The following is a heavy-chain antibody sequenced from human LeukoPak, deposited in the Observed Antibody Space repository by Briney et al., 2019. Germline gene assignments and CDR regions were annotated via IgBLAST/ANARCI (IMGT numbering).Heavy chain of an antibody. CDR3: AKDFPSGWST. J-gene: IGHJ5*02. CDR2: ISGSGSGGST. Sequence: GGSLRLSCAASEFTFSSYAMSWVRQAPGKGLEWVSAISGSGSGGSTYHVDSVKGRFTISRDNSRNTLYLQMNSLRAEDTALYYCAKDFPSGWSTWGQGTLVTVSS. V-gene: IGHV3-23*01. CDR1: EFTFSSYA. D-gene: IGHD6-19*01.